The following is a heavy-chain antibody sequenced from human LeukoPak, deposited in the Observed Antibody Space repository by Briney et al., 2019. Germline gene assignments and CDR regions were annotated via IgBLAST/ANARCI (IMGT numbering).Heavy chain of an antibody. CDR2: IRYDGSNK. D-gene: IGHD2-2*01. CDR1: GFTFSSYG. Sequence: GGSLRLSCAASGFTFSSYGMHWVRQAPGKGLEWVAFIRYDGSNKYYADSVKGRFTISRDNSKNTLYLQMNSLRAEDTAVYYCAKDPRTYCSSTSCYLDYWGQGTLVTVSS. CDR3: AKDPRTYCSSTSCYLDY. V-gene: IGHV3-30*02. J-gene: IGHJ4*02.